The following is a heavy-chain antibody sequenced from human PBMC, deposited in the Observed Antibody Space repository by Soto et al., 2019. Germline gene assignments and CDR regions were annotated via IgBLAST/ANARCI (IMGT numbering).Heavy chain of an antibody. CDR1: GGAVSSGTYY. J-gene: IGHJ5*02. CDR2: IYFTGST. V-gene: IGHV4-61*01. Sequence: LSLTCTVSGGAVSSGTYYWSWIRQPPGKGLEWIGHIYFTGSTHYNPSLKSRVTMSLDTSRNQFSLKLSSVTAADTAVYYCTRGPPRVQWFDPWGLGTLVPVSS. CDR3: TRGPPRVQWFDP.